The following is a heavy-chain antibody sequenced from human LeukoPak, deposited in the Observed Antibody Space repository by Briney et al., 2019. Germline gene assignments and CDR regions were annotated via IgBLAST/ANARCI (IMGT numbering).Heavy chain of an antibody. V-gene: IGHV3-74*01. CDR1: GFTLYKYW. D-gene: IGHD5-12*01. CDR3: VRHGYATTSNWLDP. Sequence: GGSLRLSCEASGFTLYKYWMHWVRQAPGKGLVWVSRITGDGSDIAYADSVKGRFTVSRDDAKNTLFLQMTSLRVEDTAIYYSVRHGYATTSNWLDPWGQGTLVTVSS. CDR2: ITGDGSDI. J-gene: IGHJ5*02.